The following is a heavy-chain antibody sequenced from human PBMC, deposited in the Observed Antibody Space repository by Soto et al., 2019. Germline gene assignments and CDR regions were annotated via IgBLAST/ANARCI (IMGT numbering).Heavy chain of an antibody. D-gene: IGHD3-10*01. Sequence: GASVKVSCKVSGYSLTDLSMHWVRQAPGKGLEWMGGFDPEDGETIYAQKFQGRVTMTEDTSTDTAYMELSSLRSEDTAVYYCATVAVRGSGLDYFDYWGQGTLVTVSS. V-gene: IGHV1-24*01. CDR1: GYSLTDLS. CDR2: FDPEDGET. J-gene: IGHJ4*02. CDR3: ATVAVRGSGLDYFDY.